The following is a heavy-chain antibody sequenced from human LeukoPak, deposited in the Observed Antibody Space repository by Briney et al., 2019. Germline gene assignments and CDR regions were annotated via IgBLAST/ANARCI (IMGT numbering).Heavy chain of an antibody. V-gene: IGHV6-1*01. CDR3: ERDKRAQLYWYFDL. CDR1: GDIVSSNSAA. CDR2: TYYRSKWYN. D-gene: IGHD3-10*01. Sequence: SQTLSLTCAISGDIVSSNSAAWNWIRQSPSRGLEWLGRTYYRSKWYNDYAVSVKSQITINPDTSKNQFSLQLNSVTPEDTAVYYCERDKRAQLYWYFDLWGRGTLVTVSS. J-gene: IGHJ2*01.